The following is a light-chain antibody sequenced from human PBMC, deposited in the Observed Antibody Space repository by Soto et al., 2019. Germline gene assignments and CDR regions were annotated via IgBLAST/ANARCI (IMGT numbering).Light chain of an antibody. CDR1: SSNIGAGYD. Sequence: QLVLTQPPSVSGAPGQRVTISCSGSSSNIGAGYDVHWYQQLPGTAPKLLISANNIRPSGVPDRFSGSKSGTSASLAITGLQAEDEDDYYCQSYDSSLSGSGVFGGGTKLTVL. CDR3: QSYDSSLSGSGV. V-gene: IGLV1-40*01. CDR2: ANN. J-gene: IGLJ3*02.